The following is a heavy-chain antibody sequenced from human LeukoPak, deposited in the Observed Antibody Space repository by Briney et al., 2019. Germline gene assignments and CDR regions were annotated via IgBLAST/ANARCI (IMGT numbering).Heavy chain of an antibody. CDR3: ARLQVWYFDL. CDR2: IYYSGST. Sequence: SETLSLTCTVSGGSVSSSSYYWGWIRQPPGKGLEWIGRIYYSGSTYYNPSLKSRVTVSVDTSKNQFSLKLSSVTAADTATYYCARLQVWYFDLWGRGTLVTVSS. J-gene: IGHJ2*01. CDR1: GGSVSSSSYY. V-gene: IGHV4-39*01.